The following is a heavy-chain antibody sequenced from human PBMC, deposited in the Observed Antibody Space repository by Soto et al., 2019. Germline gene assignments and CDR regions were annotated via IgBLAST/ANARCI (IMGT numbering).Heavy chain of an antibody. CDR2: MNASSGNT. CDR1: GYTFSSYD. Sequence: ASVKVSCKASGYTFSSYDIHWVRLATGQGLEWMGWMNASSGNTGSAQRFQGRVTMTWNTAASTAYMEMSRMRSDDTAVYYCARGYYDRTGYYPIDYWGPGTLVTVSS. J-gene: IGHJ4*02. V-gene: IGHV1-8*01. D-gene: IGHD3-22*01. CDR3: ARGYYDRTGYYPIDY.